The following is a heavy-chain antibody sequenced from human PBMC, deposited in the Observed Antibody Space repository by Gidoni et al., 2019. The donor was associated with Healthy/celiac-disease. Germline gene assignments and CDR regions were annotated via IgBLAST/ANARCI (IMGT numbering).Heavy chain of an antibody. CDR1: GFTFSSYW. J-gene: IGHJ5*02. Sequence: EVQLVESGGGLVQPGGSLRLSCAASGFTFSSYWMSWVRQAPGKGLEWVANIKQDGSEKYYVDSVKGRFTISRDNAKNSLYLQMNSLRAEDTAVYYCARDHYGGNDNWFDPWGQGTLVTVSS. CDR2: IKQDGSEK. CDR3: ARDHYGGNDNWFDP. V-gene: IGHV3-7*04. D-gene: IGHD4-17*01.